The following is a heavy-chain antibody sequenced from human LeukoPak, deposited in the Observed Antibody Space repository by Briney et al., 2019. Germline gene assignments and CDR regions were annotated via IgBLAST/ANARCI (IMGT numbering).Heavy chain of an antibody. Sequence: ASVKVSCKASGYTFTSYGISWVRQAPGQGLVWMGWVSAYNGNTNYAQKLQGRVTMTTDTSTSTAYMELRSLRSDDTAVYYCAREVVHGITGTTLVNTNWFDPWGQGTLVTVSS. V-gene: IGHV1-18*01. CDR2: VSAYNGNT. CDR1: GYTFTSYG. J-gene: IGHJ5*02. D-gene: IGHD1-7*01. CDR3: AREVVHGITGTTLVNTNWFDP.